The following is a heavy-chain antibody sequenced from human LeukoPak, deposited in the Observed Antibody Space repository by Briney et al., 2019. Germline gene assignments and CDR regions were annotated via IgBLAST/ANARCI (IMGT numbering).Heavy chain of an antibody. D-gene: IGHD3-16*01. J-gene: IGHJ4*02. CDR1: GFTFSSYS. Sequence: GGSLRLSCAASGFTFSSYSMNWVRQAPGKGLEWVSSISSSSSYIYYADSVKGRFTISRDNAKNSLYLQMNSLRAEDTAVYYCARDGAEFRGPFDYWGQGTLVTVSS. V-gene: IGHV3-21*01. CDR3: ARDGAEFRGPFDY. CDR2: ISSSSSYI.